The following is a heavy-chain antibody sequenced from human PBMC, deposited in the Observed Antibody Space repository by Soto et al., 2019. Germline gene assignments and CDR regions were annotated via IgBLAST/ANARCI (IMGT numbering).Heavy chain of an antibody. D-gene: IGHD6-13*01. CDR2: ISGSGGST. CDR1: GFTFSSDA. Sequence: EVQLLESGGGLVQPGGSLRLSCAASGFTFSSDAMSWVRQAPGKGLEWVSAISGSGGSTYYADSVKGRFTISGDNSKNTLYLQMNRLRAEDRAVYYCAKRLGSSSSANWFDPWGQGTLVTVSS. V-gene: IGHV3-23*01. J-gene: IGHJ5*02. CDR3: AKRLGSSSSANWFDP.